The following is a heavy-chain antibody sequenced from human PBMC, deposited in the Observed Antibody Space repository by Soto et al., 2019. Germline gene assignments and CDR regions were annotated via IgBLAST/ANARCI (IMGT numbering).Heavy chain of an antibody. D-gene: IGHD2-2*01. Sequence: GGSLRLPCAASGLTFSTYGFHWVRQAPGKGLEWVAVISNDVRNIHYAESVKGRFTISRDNSKNTLYLQMNSLRPNDTAVYYCVKDTLGGMTPVFMPGPDWGQGTLVTVSS. V-gene: IGHV3-30*18. CDR1: GLTFSTYG. CDR2: ISNDVRNI. J-gene: IGHJ4*02. CDR3: VKDTLGGMTPVFMPGPD.